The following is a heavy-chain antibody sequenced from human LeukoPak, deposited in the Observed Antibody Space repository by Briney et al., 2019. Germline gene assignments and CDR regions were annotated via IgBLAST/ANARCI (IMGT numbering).Heavy chain of an antibody. Sequence: SETLSLTCTVSGASMNNYYWSWIRQSPEKVLEWLGFVFSRGTTNLNPSFKSRLIMSIDTSKNQFSLRLSSVTAADTAVYFCARSWAAKWELPGQFDSWGQGRLVSVSS. CDR1: GASMNNYY. V-gene: IGHV4-59*08. CDR2: VFSRGTT. J-gene: IGHJ4*02. CDR3: ARSWAAKWELPGQFDS. D-gene: IGHD1-26*01.